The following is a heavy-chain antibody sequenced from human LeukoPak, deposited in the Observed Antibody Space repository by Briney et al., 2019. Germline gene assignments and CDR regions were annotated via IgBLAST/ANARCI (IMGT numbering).Heavy chain of an antibody. CDR3: ARQVTAVAGGGGAYYYGMDV. V-gene: IGHV5-51*01. CDR1: GYSFTSYW. D-gene: IGHD6-19*01. J-gene: IGHJ6*02. Sequence: PGESLKISCKGSGYSFTSYWIGWVRQMPGKGLEWMGIIYPGDSDTRYSPSFQGQVTISADKSISTAYLQWSSLEASDTAMYYCARQVTAVAGGGGAYYYGMDVWGQGTTVTVSS. CDR2: IYPGDSDT.